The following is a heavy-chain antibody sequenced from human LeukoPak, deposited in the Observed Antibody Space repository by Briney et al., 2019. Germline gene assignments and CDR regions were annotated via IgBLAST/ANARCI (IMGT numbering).Heavy chain of an antibody. V-gene: IGHV4-59*01. J-gene: IGHJ3*02. CDR2: VYSTGNF. CDR3: ARGGPADAFGI. CDR1: GGSMNGYY. D-gene: IGHD2-15*01. Sequence: SETLSLTCTVSGGSMNGYYWNWIRQPPGRGLEWIGYVYSTGNFKYNPSLKSRVTLSVDTSKNQVSLKLTSVTAADTAVYFCARGGPADAFGIWGQGTMVIVSS.